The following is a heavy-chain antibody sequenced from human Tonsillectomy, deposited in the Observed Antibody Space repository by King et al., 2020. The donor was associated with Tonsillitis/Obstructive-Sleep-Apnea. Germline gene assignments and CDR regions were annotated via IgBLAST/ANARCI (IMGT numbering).Heavy chain of an antibody. Sequence: QLVQSGGGVVQPGRSLRLSCAASGFTIRNYAIHWVRQAPGKGLEWVTVISYDGNKKYYADSVKGRFTISRDNSKNTVYLQMESLRTEDTAVYYCARVALYSSIWKFDYWGQGTLVIVSS. D-gene: IGHD6-13*01. V-gene: IGHV3-30*04. CDR1: GFTIRNYA. CDR3: ARVALYSSIWKFDY. CDR2: ISYDGNKK. J-gene: IGHJ4*02.